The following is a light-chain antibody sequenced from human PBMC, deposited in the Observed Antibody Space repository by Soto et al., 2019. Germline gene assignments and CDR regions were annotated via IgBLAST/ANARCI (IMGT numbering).Light chain of an antibody. CDR3: VLYMGNGISV. V-gene: IGLV8-61*01. CDR1: SGSVSTNNY. J-gene: IGLJ2*01. Sequence: QTVVTQETSFSVSPGGTVTLTCGLSSGSVSTNNYPSWYQQTPGQAPRTLIHSTNTRSSGVPNRFSGSILGNKAALTITGAQADDETDYYCVLYMGNGISVFGGGTKLTVL. CDR2: STN.